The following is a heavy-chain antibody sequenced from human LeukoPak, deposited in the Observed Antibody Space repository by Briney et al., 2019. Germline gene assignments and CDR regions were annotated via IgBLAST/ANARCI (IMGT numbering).Heavy chain of an antibody. CDR1: GFTVSSNY. CDR3: ARGPRTAAGPEYFQH. V-gene: IGHV3-53*01. Sequence: PGGSLRLSCAASGFTVSSNYMSWVRQAPGKGLEWVSVIYSGGSTYYADSVKGRFTISRDNSKNTLYLQMNSLRAEDMAVYYCARGPRTAAGPEYFQHWGQGTLVTVSS. CDR2: IYSGGST. J-gene: IGHJ1*01. D-gene: IGHD6-13*01.